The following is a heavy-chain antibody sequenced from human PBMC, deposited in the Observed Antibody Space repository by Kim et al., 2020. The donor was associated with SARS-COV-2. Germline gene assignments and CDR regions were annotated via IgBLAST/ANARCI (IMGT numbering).Heavy chain of an antibody. V-gene: IGHV4-34*01. CDR1: GGSFSGYY. J-gene: IGHJ3*02. D-gene: IGHD3-22*01. CDR2: INHSGST. Sequence: SETLSLTCAVYGGSFSGYYWSWIRQPPGKGLEWIGEINHSGSTNYNPSLKSRVTISVDTSKNQFSLKLSSVTAADTAVYYCARVGGDSSGYYYFAFDIWGQGTMVTVSS. CDR3: ARVGGDSSGYYYFAFDI.